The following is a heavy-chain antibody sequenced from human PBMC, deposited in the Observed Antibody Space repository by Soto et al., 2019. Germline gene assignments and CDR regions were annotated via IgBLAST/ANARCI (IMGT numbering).Heavy chain of an antibody. D-gene: IGHD4-17*01. CDR1: GGSISSSSYY. V-gene: IGHV4-39*01. CDR2: IYYSGST. Sequence: SETLSLTCSVSGGSISSSSYYWGWIRQPPGKGLEWLGIIYYSGSTYYNPSLESRVAISVDTSKNQFSLKLTSVTAADTAVYHCATVTTSWYFDLWGRGALVTVSS. CDR3: ATVTTSWYFDL. J-gene: IGHJ2*01.